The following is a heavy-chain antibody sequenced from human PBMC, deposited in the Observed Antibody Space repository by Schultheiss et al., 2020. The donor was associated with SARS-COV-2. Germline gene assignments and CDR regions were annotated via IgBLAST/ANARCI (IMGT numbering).Heavy chain of an antibody. V-gene: IGHV1-69*13. CDR3: ARDPSYYYDSSGYFQDWYFDL. CDR2: IIPVFGSA. CDR1: GGTFSSYA. D-gene: IGHD3-22*01. Sequence: SVKVSCKASGGTFSSYAVSWVRQAPGLGLEWMGGIIPVFGSATYAQTFQDRVTITADESTNTAYMELSSLRSEDTAMYYCARDPSYYYDSSGYFQDWYFDLWGRGTLVTVSS. J-gene: IGHJ2*01.